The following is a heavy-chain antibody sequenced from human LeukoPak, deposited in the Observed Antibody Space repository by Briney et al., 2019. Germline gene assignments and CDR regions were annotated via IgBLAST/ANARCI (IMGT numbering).Heavy chain of an antibody. D-gene: IGHD2/OR15-2a*01. Sequence: SETLSLTCTVSGGSISSYYWSWIRQPPGKGLEWIGYIYYSGSTNCNPSLKSRVTISVDMSKNQFSLKLSSVTAADTAVYYCAGLSNSPGNRLLDYWGQGTLVTVSS. CDR1: GGSISSYY. CDR3: AGLSNSPGNRLLDY. J-gene: IGHJ4*02. V-gene: IGHV4-59*08. CDR2: IYYSGST.